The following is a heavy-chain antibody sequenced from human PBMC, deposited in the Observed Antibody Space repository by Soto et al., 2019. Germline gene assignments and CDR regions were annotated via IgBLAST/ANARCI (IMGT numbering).Heavy chain of an antibody. CDR3: ARGDGYCSGGSCRYYYYGMDV. CDR1: GYTFTSYA. J-gene: IGHJ6*02. Sequence: GASVKVSCKASGYTFTSYAMHWVRQAPGQRLEWMGWINAGNGNTKYSQKFQGRVTITRDTSASTAYMELSSLRSEDTAVYYCARGDGYCSGGSCRYYYYGMDVWGQGTTVTVSS. CDR2: INAGNGNT. V-gene: IGHV1-3*01. D-gene: IGHD2-15*01.